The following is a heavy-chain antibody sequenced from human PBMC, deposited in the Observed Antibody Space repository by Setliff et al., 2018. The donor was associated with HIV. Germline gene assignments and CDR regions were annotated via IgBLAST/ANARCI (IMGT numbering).Heavy chain of an antibody. D-gene: IGHD3-3*01. J-gene: IGHJ4*02. V-gene: IGHV4-39*01. CDR2: VHYSGSI. CDR1: GGSISGSNYY. CDR3: ASPSLGIGGGSMFND. Sequence: SETLSLTCTVFGGSISGSNYYWGWIRQPPGKGLEWIANVHYSGSIYFNPSLRSRVAISVDTSHNQFSLRLRSVTAADTAVYYCASPSLGIGGGSMFNDWGQGTLVTVSS.